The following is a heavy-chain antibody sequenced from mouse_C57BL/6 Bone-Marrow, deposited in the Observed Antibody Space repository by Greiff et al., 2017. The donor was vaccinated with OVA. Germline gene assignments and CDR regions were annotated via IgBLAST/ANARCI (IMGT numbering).Heavy chain of an antibody. CDR2: ISNGGGST. V-gene: IGHV5-12*01. Sequence: EVQLVESGGGLVQPGGSLKLSCAASGFTFSDYYMYWVRQTPEKRLEWVAYISNGGGSTYYPDTVKGRFTISRDNAKNTLYLQMSLLKSEDTAMYYCARHAIYDGCYYYAMDYWGQGTSVTVSS. D-gene: IGHD2-3*01. CDR1: GFTFSDYY. J-gene: IGHJ4*01. CDR3: ARHAIYDGCYYYAMDY.